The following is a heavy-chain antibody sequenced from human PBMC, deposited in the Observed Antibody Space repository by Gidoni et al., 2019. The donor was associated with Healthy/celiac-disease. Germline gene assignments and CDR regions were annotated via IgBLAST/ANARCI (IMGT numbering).Heavy chain of an antibody. V-gene: IGHV3-23*01. D-gene: IGHD2-2*01. CDR1: GFPFSSYA. Sequence: EVQLLESGGGLVQPGGSLRLSCAASGFPFSSYAMSWVRQAPGKGLEWGSAIRGSGGSTYYADSVKGRFTISRDNSKNTLYLQMNSLRAEDTAVYYCARWGDIVVVPAALDYWGQGTLVTVSS. CDR2: IRGSGGST. CDR3: ARWGDIVVVPAALDY. J-gene: IGHJ4*02.